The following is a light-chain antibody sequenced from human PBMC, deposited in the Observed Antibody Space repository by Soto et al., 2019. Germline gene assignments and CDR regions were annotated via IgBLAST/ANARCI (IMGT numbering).Light chain of an antibody. J-gene: IGLJ3*02. V-gene: IGLV1-47*01. CDR3: AAWDDSLSGV. Sequence: QSVLTQPPSASGTPGQRVTISCSGSSSNIGNHYVSWYQQLPGTAPNLLIYGNNQRPSGVPDRFSGSKSGTSASLAISGLRSEDEADYYCAAWDDSLSGVFGGGTKVTVL. CDR1: SSNIGNHY. CDR2: GNN.